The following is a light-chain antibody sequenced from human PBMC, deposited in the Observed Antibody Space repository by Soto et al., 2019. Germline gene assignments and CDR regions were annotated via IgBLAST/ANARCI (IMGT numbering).Light chain of an antibody. CDR2: DSS. Sequence: EVMMTQFPVTVSMTPGETVPVSCGASQSVRTNLAWYQQTPGKAPRLLIHDSSTMATDVPARFSGSGSGTNFTLAISSLHSEDFAIYYCQQYAYWPETFGQGTKVDIK. J-gene: IGKJ1*01. CDR1: QSVRTN. CDR3: QQYAYWPET. V-gene: IGKV3D-15*01.